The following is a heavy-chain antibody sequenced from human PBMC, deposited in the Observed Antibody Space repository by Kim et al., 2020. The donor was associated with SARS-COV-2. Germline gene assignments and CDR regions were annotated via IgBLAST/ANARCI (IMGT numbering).Heavy chain of an antibody. D-gene: IGHD6-13*01. CDR2: IYYNGPT. V-gene: IGHV4-39*01. CDR1: GGTIRHTSYY. CDR3: ERVSGVQELDGNYSFDY. Sequence: SETLSLTCSASGGTIRHTSYYWAWIRQRPGMVLQWLGSIYYNGPTYYNPSFERPVTISVDTSKTQFSLKMSVVTAADTAMYYCERVSGVQELDGNYSFDYWGQGTLVTVSA. J-gene: IGHJ4*02.